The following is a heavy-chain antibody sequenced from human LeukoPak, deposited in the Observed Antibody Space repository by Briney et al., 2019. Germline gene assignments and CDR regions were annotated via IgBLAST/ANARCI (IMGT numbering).Heavy chain of an antibody. CDR2: ISASGGGT. CDR3: ARPTYYYGSVDAFDI. Sequence: PGGSLRLSCAASGFSFFSYAMSWVRQAPGKGLEWVSAISASGGGTYYADSVKGRFTISRDNSKNTLYLQMNSLRDEDTAVYYCARPTYYYGSVDAFDIWGQGTMVTVSS. J-gene: IGHJ3*02. D-gene: IGHD3-10*01. V-gene: IGHV3-23*01. CDR1: GFSFFSYA.